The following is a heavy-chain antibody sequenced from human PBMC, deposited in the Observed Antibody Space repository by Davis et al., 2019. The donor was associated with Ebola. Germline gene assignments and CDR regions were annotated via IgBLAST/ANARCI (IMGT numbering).Heavy chain of an antibody. CDR3: VRHPVGLSDAFDI. V-gene: IGHV4-39*01. J-gene: IGHJ3*02. CDR1: GGSVSSTSYS. D-gene: IGHD1-26*01. Sequence: SETLSPTCSVPGGSVSSTSYSWGWIRQPPGKGLEWMGSIYYIGTTYDNPPLKSPVTVSVDRSKNQFSLRLTSVTAADTAVYYCVRHPVGLSDAFDIWGQGRLVAVSS. CDR2: IYYIGTT.